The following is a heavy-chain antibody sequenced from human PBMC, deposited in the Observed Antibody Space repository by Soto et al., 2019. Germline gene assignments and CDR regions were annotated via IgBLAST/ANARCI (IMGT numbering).Heavy chain of an antibody. Sequence: QVQLVQSGAEVKKPGSSVKVSCKASGGTFSSYAISWVRQAPGQGLEWMGGIIPIFGTANYEQKFQGRVTITADESTSTAYMELSSLRSEDRAVYYCARVLSAYDYVWGSYRFDYWGQGTLVTVSS. V-gene: IGHV1-69*01. CDR3: ARVLSAYDYVWGSYRFDY. CDR2: IIPIFGTA. J-gene: IGHJ4*02. CDR1: GGTFSSYA. D-gene: IGHD3-16*02.